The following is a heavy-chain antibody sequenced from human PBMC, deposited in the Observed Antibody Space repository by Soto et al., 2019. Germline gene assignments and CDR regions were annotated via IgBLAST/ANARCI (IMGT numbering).Heavy chain of an antibody. J-gene: IGHJ6*02. CDR2: ISGSGGST. D-gene: IGHD3-9*01. CDR3: AKVVKYDVLTGYYKGPDYYGMDV. CDR1: GFTFSIYA. Sequence: VRLSCAASGFTFSIYAMNWVRQAPGKGLEWVSLISGSGGSTHYADSVEGRFTISRDNSKNTLYLEMDSLRAEDTAVYYCAKVVKYDVLTGYYKGPDYYGMDVWGQGTTVTVSS. V-gene: IGHV3-23*01.